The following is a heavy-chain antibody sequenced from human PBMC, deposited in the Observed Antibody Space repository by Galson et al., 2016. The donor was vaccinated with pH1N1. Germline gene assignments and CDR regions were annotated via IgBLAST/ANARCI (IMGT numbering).Heavy chain of an antibody. Sequence: PALVKPTQTLTLTCTFSGFSLSTRRVGVGWIRQPPGKALEWLALVYWDDDKRYSPSLTTRLTIPQDTSRNQVVLTMTNMHPVDTGTYYCARQLGGCTDGSRQPRRSYFWGQGNLVIVSS. D-gene: IGHD3-22*01. CDR3: ARQLGGCTDGSRQPRRSYF. J-gene: IGHJ4*02. V-gene: IGHV2-5*02. CDR1: GFSLSTRRVG. CDR2: VYWDDDK.